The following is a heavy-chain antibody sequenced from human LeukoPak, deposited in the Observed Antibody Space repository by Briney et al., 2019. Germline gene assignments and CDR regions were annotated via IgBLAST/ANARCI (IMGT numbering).Heavy chain of an antibody. Sequence: ASETLSLTCTVSGGSISSYYWSWIRQPAGKGLEWIGRIYTSGNTNNNPSLESRVTMSLDTSRNQFSLKLRSVTAADTAVYYCARDSGYDLNCFDPWGQGTLVTVSS. J-gene: IGHJ5*02. CDR3: ARDSGYDLNCFDP. CDR2: IYTSGNT. CDR1: GGSISSYY. D-gene: IGHD5-12*01. V-gene: IGHV4-4*07.